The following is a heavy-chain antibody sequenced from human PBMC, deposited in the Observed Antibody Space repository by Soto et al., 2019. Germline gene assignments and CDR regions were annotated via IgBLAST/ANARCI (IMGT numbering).Heavy chain of an antibody. V-gene: IGHV3-23*01. CDR1: GFTFSDYA. J-gene: IGHJ4*02. D-gene: IGHD3-16*01. CDR2: ISGSTGST. Sequence: LRLSCANSGFTFSDYAMSWVRQAPGKGLERVSTISGSTGSTYYADSVKGRFTISRDNSKNTLYLQMNSLRVDDTAVYYCANPSSPPRQPNTFFAPSFNWAKATRVTVSS. CDR3: ANPSSPPRQPNTFFAPSFN.